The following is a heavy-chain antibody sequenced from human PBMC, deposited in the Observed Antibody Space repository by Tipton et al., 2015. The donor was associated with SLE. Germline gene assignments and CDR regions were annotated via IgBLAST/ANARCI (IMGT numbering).Heavy chain of an antibody. CDR2: IYTSGST. D-gene: IGHD1-26*01. CDR1: GGSISSHY. Sequence: TLSLTCTVSGGSISSHYWSWIRQPPGKGLEWIGYIYTSGSTNYNPSLKSRVTISVDTSKNQFSLKLSSVTAADTAVYYCARHTHSGSYSSDYWGQGTLVTVSS. V-gene: IGHV4-4*09. CDR3: ARHTHSGSYSSDY. J-gene: IGHJ4*02.